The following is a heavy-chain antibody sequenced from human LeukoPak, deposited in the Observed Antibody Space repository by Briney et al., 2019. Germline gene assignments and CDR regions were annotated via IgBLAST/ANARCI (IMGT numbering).Heavy chain of an antibody. J-gene: IGHJ6*02. CDR3: ARVRRTVAGKGGYYYGMDV. CDR2: MNPNSGNT. D-gene: IGHD6-19*01. Sequence: GASVKVSCKASGYTFTSYDINWVRQATGQGLEWMGWMNPNSGNTGYAQKFQGRVTMTRNTSISTAYMELSSLRSEDTAVYYCARVRRTVAGKGGYYYGMDVWGQGTTVTVSS. V-gene: IGHV1-8*01. CDR1: GYTFTSYD.